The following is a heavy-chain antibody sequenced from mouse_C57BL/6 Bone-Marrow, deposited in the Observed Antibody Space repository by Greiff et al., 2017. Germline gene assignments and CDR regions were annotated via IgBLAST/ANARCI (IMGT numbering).Heavy chain of an antibody. CDR3: AREPIITTVVANAMDY. D-gene: IGHD1-1*01. V-gene: IGHV1-69*01. CDR2: IDPSDSYT. J-gene: IGHJ4*01. CDR1: GYTFTSYW. Sequence: VQLQQPGAELVMPGASVKLSCKASGYTFTSYWMHWVKQRPGQGLEWIGEIDPSDSYTNYNQKFKGKSTLTVDKSSSTAYMQLSSLTSEDSAVYYGAREPIITTVVANAMDYGGQGTSVTVSS.